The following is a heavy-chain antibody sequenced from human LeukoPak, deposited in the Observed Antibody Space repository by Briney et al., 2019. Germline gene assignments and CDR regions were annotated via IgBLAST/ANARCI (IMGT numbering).Heavy chain of an antibody. CDR3: ATRARSGYYYGMDV. Sequence: GGSLRLSCAASGFTVSSNYMSWVRQTPGKGLEWVSLIYSGGNTYYADSVKGRFTISRDNSKNTLYLQMNSLRAEDTAVYYCATRARSGYYYGMDVWGQGTTVTVSS. J-gene: IGHJ6*02. V-gene: IGHV3-66*01. CDR2: IYSGGNT. CDR1: GFTVSSNY. D-gene: IGHD3-3*01.